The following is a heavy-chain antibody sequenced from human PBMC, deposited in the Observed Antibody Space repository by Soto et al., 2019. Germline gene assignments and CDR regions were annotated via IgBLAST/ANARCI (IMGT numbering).Heavy chain of an antibody. CDR1: GFTFDDYA. Sequence: ESGGGLVQPGRSLRLSCAASGFTFDDYAMHWARQAPGKGLEWVTGISWNSDTIGYADSVKGRFTISRDNAKNSLYLQMNSLRAEDTAFYYCARDVWSRASGPPDSWGQGTLVTVSS. CDR3: ARDVWSRASGPPDS. CDR2: ISWNSDTI. D-gene: IGHD3-10*01. J-gene: IGHJ4*02. V-gene: IGHV3-9*01.